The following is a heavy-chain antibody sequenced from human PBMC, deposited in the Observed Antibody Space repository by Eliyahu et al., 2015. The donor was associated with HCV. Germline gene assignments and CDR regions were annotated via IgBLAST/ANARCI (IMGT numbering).Heavy chain of an antibody. V-gene: IGHV3-23*01. CDR2: ISGSGGST. D-gene: IGHD4-23*01. Sequence: EVQLLESGGGLVQPGGSLRLSCAASGFXFXSYAMXWVRQAPGKGLEWVSAISGSGGSTYYADSVKGRFTISRDNSKNTLYLQMNSLRAEDTAVYYCAKQRWSENSYYMDVWGKGTTVTVSS. CDR1: GFXFXSYA. J-gene: IGHJ6*03. CDR3: AKQRWSENSYYMDV.